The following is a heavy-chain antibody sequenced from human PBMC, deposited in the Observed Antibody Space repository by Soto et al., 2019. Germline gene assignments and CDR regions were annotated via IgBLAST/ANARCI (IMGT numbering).Heavy chain of an antibody. V-gene: IGHV4-59*01. CDR1: GGSIISYY. D-gene: IGHD7-27*01. CDR2: IYYSGST. CDR3: ARRWGTYFDF. J-gene: IGHJ4*02. Sequence: SETLSLTCTVSGGSIISYYWSWIRQPPWKGLEWIGYIYYSGSTNYNPSLKSRVTISVDTSKNQFSLKLSSVTAADTAVYYCARRWGTYFDFWGQGTLVTVSS.